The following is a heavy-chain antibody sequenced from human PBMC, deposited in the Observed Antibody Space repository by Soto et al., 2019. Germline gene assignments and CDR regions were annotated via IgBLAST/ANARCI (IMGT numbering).Heavy chain of an antibody. CDR1: GDSISSNNYY. CDR2: IYYTGST. Sequence: QLQLQESGPGLVKPSETLSLTCTVSGDSISSNNYYCGWIRQPPGKGLEWIGSIYYTGSTYYNTSLQRRVTMSVDTSKSQFSLKLSSVTAADTAVYYCARHPGYAVPTVYATHYFNYWGQGILVTVST. CDR3: ARHPGYAVPTVYATHYFNY. D-gene: IGHD2-8*01. V-gene: IGHV4-39*01. J-gene: IGHJ4*02.